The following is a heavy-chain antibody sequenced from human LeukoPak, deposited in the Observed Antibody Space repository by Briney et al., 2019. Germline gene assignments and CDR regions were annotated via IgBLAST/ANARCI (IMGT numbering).Heavy chain of an antibody. CDR3: AKGGGTTVTTSDFDY. CDR2: ISWNSGSI. D-gene: IGHD4-17*01. CDR1: GFTFDDYA. Sequence: GRSLRLSCAASGFTFDDYAMHWVRQAPGKGLEWVSGISWNSGSIGYADSVKGRFTISRDSAKNSLYLQMNSLRAEDMALYYCAKGGGTTVTTSDFDYWGQGTLVTVSS. V-gene: IGHV3-9*03. J-gene: IGHJ4*02.